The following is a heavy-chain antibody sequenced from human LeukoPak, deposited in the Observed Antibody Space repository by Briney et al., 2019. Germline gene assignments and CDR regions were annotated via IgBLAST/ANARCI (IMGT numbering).Heavy chain of an antibody. J-gene: IGHJ4*02. Sequence: GESLKISCKGSGYSFSYYWIGWVRQMPGKGLEWMGIIYPADSDTRYSPSFQGQVTISADKSISTAYLQWSSLKVSDTAMYYCARHGVAAAGIVYYFDYWGQGSLVTVSS. V-gene: IGHV5-51*01. D-gene: IGHD6-13*01. CDR1: GYSFSYYW. CDR2: IYPADSDT. CDR3: ARHGVAAAGIVYYFDY.